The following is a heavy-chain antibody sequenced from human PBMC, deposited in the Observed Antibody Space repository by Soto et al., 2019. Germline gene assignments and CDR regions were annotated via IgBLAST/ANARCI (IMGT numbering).Heavy chain of an antibody. D-gene: IGHD1-26*01. Sequence: GGSLRLSCAASGFTFSSYAMHWVRQAPGKGLEWVAVISYDGSNKYYADSVKGRFTISRDNSKNTLYLQMNSLRAEDTAVYYCARDRATVGATTYYYYYYGMDAWGQGTTVTVSS. CDR2: ISYDGSNK. CDR3: ARDRATVGATTYYYYYYGMDA. CDR1: GFTFSSYA. J-gene: IGHJ6*02. V-gene: IGHV3-30-3*01.